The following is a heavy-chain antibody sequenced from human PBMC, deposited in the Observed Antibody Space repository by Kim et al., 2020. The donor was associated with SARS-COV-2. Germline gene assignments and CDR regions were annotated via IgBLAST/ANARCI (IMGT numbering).Heavy chain of an antibody. CDR3: ATTYRGVIILYFDY. CDR1: GYTLTELS. CDR2: FDPEDGET. Sequence: ASVKVSCKVSGYTLTELSMHWVRQAPGKGLEWMGGFDPEDGETIYAQKFQGRVTMTEDTSTDTAYMELSSLRSEDTAVYYCATTYRGVIILYFDYWGQGTLVTVSS. D-gene: IGHD3-10*01. V-gene: IGHV1-24*01. J-gene: IGHJ4*02.